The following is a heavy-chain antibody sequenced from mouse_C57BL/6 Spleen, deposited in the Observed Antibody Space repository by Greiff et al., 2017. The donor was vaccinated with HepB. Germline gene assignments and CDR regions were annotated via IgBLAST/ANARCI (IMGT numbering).Heavy chain of an antibody. J-gene: IGHJ3*01. Sequence: QVQLQQPGAELVKPGASVKMSCKASGYTFTSYVITWVKQRPGKGLEWIGDIYLGSGSTNYNEKFKSKATLTVDTSTSTTYMQLSSLTSDVSAVYYYARGLSYWGQGTLVTVSA. V-gene: IGHV1-55*01. CDR1: GYTFTSYV. CDR3: ARGLSY. CDR2: IYLGSGST. D-gene: IGHD1-1*02.